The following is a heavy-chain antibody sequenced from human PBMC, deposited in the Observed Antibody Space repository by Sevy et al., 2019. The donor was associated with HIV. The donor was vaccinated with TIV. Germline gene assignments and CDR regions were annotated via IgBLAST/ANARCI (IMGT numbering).Heavy chain of an antibody. Sequence: ASVKVSCKASGYTFTGYYMHWVRQAPGQGLEWMGRINPNNGGTNYAQKFQGRVTMTRDTSISTAYMELSRLRSDDTAVYYCARESYYDFWSGYFNYYYGMDVWGQGTTVTVSS. J-gene: IGHJ6*02. V-gene: IGHV1-2*06. CDR2: INPNNGGT. D-gene: IGHD3-3*01. CDR3: ARESYYDFWSGYFNYYYGMDV. CDR1: GYTFTGYY.